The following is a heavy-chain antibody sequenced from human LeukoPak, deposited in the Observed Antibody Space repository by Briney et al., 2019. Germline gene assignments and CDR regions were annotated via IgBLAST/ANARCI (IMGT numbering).Heavy chain of an antibody. CDR1: GFTFSSYW. CDR3: AKGSPGGYDFWSGYYYFDY. D-gene: IGHD3-3*01. Sequence: GGSLRLSCAASGFTFSSYWMSWVRQAPGKGLEWVSGISWNSGSIGYADSVKGRFTISRDNAKNSLYLQMNSLRAEDTALYYCAKGSPGGYDFWSGYYYFDYWGQGTLVTVSS. J-gene: IGHJ4*02. V-gene: IGHV3-9*01. CDR2: ISWNSGSI.